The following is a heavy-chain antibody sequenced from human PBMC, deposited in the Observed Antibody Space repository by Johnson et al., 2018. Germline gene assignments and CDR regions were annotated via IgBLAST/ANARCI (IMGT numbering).Heavy chain of an antibody. J-gene: IGHJ3*02. CDR3: ARLSYGDAFDI. CDR1: GFTVSSNY. V-gene: IGHV3-53*01. CDR2: IYSGGST. Sequence: EVQLGESGGGLIQPGGSLRLSCAASGFTVSSNYMSWVRQAPGKGLEWVSVIYSGGSTYYADSVKVRFTISRDNSKNTLYLQMNSLRAEDPAVYYRARLSYGDAFDIWGQGTMVTVSS. D-gene: IGHD1-26*01.